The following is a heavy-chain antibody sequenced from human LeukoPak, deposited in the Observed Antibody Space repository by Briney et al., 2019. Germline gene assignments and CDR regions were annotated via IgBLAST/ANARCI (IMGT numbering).Heavy chain of an antibody. CDR3: AKDTDSSGYYYKGIGAFDI. V-gene: IGHV3-9*01. CDR2: ISWNSGSI. D-gene: IGHD3-22*01. J-gene: IGHJ3*02. Sequence: GGSLRLSCAASGFTFDDYAMHWVRQAPGKGLEWVSGISWNSGSIGYADSVKGRFTISRDNAKNSLYLQMNSLRAEDTALYYCAKDTDSSGYYYKGIGAFDIWGQGTMVTVSS. CDR1: GFTFDDYA.